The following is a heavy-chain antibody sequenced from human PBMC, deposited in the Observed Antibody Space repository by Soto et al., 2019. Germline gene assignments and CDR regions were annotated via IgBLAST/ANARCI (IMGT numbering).Heavy chain of an antibody. CDR2: IIPILGIA. CDR1: GGTFSSYT. D-gene: IGHD2-2*01. Sequence: QVQLVQSGAEVKKPGSSVKVSCKASGGTFSSYTISWVRQAPGQGLEWMGRIIPILGIANYAQKFQGRVKITADKSTSTAYMELSSLRSEDTAVYYCARTGGYCSSTSCYHWWFDPWGQGTLVTVSS. J-gene: IGHJ5*02. V-gene: IGHV1-69*02. CDR3: ARTGGYCSSTSCYHWWFDP.